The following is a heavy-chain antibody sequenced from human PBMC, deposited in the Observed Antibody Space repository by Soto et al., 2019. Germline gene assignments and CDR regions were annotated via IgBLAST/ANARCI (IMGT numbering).Heavy chain of an antibody. V-gene: IGHV2-5*02. CDR3: AHKSLWIGYPIPDLDAFDI. CDR2: IYLDDDK. J-gene: IGHJ3*02. Sequence: QITLKESGPTLVQPTQTRTLTCTFSGFSLSTSGGGVGWIRQPPGKALEWLALIYLDDDKRYSPSPKSRLTNTKATTKNPVVLTTSTMAPVDTATYYCAHKSLWIGYPIPDLDAFDIWGQGTIVTVSS. CDR1: GFSLSTSGGG. D-gene: IGHD3-3*01.